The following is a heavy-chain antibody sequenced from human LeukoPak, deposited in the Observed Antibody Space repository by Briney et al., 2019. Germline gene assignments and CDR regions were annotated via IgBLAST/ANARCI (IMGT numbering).Heavy chain of an antibody. CDR1: GYTLTGYY. V-gene: IGHV1-2*02. D-gene: IGHD1-1*01. CDR2: INPNSGGT. CDR3: ARRPGTRGSYYYGMDV. J-gene: IGHJ6*02. Sequence: ASAKVSCKASGYTLTGYYMHWVRQAPGQGLEWMGWINPNSGGTNYAQKFQGRVTMTRDTSISTAYMELSRLRSDDTAVYYCARRPGTRGSYYYGMDVWGQGTTVTVSS.